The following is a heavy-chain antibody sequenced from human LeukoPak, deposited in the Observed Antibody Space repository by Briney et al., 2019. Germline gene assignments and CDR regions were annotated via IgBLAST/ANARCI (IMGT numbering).Heavy chain of an antibody. D-gene: IGHD4-17*01. J-gene: IGHJ4*02. CDR1: GYTFTSYY. Sequence: ASVKVSCKASGYTFTSYYMHWVRQAPGQGLEWMGIINPSGGSTSYAQKFQGRVTMTRDTSTSTVYMELSSLRSEDTAVYYCARGLRAQGLQYDYGDYLSWGIFDYWGQGTLVTVSS. V-gene: IGHV1-46*01. CDR2: INPSGGST. CDR3: ARGLRAQGLQYDYGDYLSWGIFDY.